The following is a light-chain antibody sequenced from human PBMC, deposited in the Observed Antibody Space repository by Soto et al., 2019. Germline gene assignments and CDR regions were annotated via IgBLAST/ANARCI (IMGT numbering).Light chain of an antibody. CDR2: EVT. CDR1: SSDVGGYNY. CDR3: SSYGGGNNLL. Sequence: QSALTQPPSASGSPGQSVTISCTGTSSDVGGYNYVSWYQQHPGKAPKLMIYEVTMRPSGVPDRFSGSKSANTASLTVSGLQAEDEADYYCSSYGGGNNLLFGGGTKLTVL. V-gene: IGLV2-8*01. J-gene: IGLJ2*01.